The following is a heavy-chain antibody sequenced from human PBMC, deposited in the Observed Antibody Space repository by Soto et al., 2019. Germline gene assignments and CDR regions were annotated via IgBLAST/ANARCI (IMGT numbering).Heavy chain of an antibody. V-gene: IGHV1-58*01. CDR1: GFTFTSSA. Sequence: VKVSCKASGFTFTSSAVQWVRQARGQRLEWIGWIVVGSGNTNYAQKFQERVTITRDMSTSTAYMELSSLRSEDTAVYYCAIEYSSSPPYYPIGYWGQGTLVTVSS. J-gene: IGHJ4*02. CDR2: IVVGSGNT. D-gene: IGHD6-6*01. CDR3: AIEYSSSPPYYPIGY.